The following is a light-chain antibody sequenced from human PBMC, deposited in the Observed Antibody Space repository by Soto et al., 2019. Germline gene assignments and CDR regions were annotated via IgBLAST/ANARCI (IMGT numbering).Light chain of an antibody. V-gene: IGLV2-14*03. CDR3: SSYTSIIAVV. Sequence: QSALTQPASVSGSPGQSITISCTGTSNDIGPYNYVSWYQQHPGKAPRLLIHDVTNRPSGVSDRFSGSKSGRTASLTISGLQAEDEADYYCSSYTSIIAVVFGGGTKLTVL. CDR1: SNDIGPYNY. CDR2: DVT. J-gene: IGLJ2*01.